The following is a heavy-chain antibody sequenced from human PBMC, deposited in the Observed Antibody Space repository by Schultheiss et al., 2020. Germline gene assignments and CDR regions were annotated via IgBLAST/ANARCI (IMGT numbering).Heavy chain of an antibody. Sequence: AETLTLSCAVYGGSFSGYYWSWIRQHPGKGLEWIGYIYYSGSTYYNPSLKSRVTISVDTSKNQFSLKLSSVTAADTAVYYCARVQIPDYGDYVSWFDPWGQGTLVTVAS. D-gene: IGHD4-17*01. V-gene: IGHV4-34*01. CDR3: ARVQIPDYGDYVSWFDP. J-gene: IGHJ5*02. CDR2: IYYSGST. CDR1: GGSFSGYY.